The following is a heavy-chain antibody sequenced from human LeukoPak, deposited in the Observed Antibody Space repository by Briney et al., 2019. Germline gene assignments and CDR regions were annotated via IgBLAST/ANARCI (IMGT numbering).Heavy chain of an antibody. J-gene: IGHJ6*02. CDR2: ISSSGGST. CDR3: AKSSGIAVAGNRYYGMDV. Sequence: GGSLRLSCAASGFTFSSYALSWVRQAPGKGLDWVSGISSSGGSTYYGDSVKGRLTISRVNSKNTLYLQMNSLRAEDTAVYYCAKSSGIAVAGNRYYGMDVWGQGTTVTVSS. CDR1: GFTFSSYA. V-gene: IGHV3-23*01. D-gene: IGHD6-19*01.